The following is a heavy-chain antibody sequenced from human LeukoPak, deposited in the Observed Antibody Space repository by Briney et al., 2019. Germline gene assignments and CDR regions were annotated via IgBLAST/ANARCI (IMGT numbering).Heavy chain of an antibody. CDR2: IRQDGNDI. CDR3: ARLPGESTIYDL. CDR1: GFTFSSYS. Sequence: GGSLRLSCAASGFTFSSYSMSWVRQAPGKGLEWVASIRQDGNDIHYMESVKGRFIISRDNAGNSVSLQMSSLRAEDTAMYYCARLPGESTIYDLWGQGTLVTVSS. J-gene: IGHJ5*02. V-gene: IGHV3-7*01. D-gene: IGHD5/OR15-5a*01.